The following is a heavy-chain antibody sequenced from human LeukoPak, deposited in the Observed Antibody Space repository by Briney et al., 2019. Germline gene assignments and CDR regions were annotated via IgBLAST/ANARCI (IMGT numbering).Heavy chain of an antibody. Sequence: GGSLRLSCAASGFTFSSYAMRWVRQAPGKGLEWVAVISYDGSNKYYAGSVQGRFTISRDNSKNTLYLQMNSLRAEDTAVYYCAKYYGDFWSGYCNYWGQGTLVTVSS. CDR2: ISYDGSNK. D-gene: IGHD3-3*01. CDR1: GFTFSSYA. J-gene: IGHJ4*02. V-gene: IGHV3-30*04. CDR3: AKYYGDFWSGYCNY.